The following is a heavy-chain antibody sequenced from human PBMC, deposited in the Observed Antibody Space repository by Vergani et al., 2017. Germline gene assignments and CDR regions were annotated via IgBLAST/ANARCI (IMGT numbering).Heavy chain of an antibody. CDR3: ARHSTVEWLVKLGWIDP. CDR1: GASIRSSNYY. CDR2: FYYSGST. V-gene: IGHV4-39*01. D-gene: IGHD3-3*01. J-gene: IGHJ5*02. Sequence: QLQLQESGPGLVKPLATLSLTCSVPGASIRSSNYYWGWIRHPPGKGLEWIASFYYSGSTYYNPSLKSRVTISVDTSKNQFSLKLSSVTAADTAVYFCARHSTVEWLVKLGWIDPWGQGILVTVSS.